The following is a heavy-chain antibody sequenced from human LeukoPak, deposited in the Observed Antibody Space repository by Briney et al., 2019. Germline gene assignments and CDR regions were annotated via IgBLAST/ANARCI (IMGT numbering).Heavy chain of an antibody. CDR3: ARVYCSSTSCRVGYYFDY. CDR2: ISSSSSYI. CDR1: GFTFSSYS. Sequence: GGSLRLSCAASGFTFSSYSMNWVRQAPGKGLEWVSSISSSSSYIYYADSVKGRFTISRDSAKNSLYLQMNSLRAEDTAVYYCARVYCSSTSCRVGYYFDYWGQGTLVTVSS. J-gene: IGHJ4*02. D-gene: IGHD2-2*01. V-gene: IGHV3-21*01.